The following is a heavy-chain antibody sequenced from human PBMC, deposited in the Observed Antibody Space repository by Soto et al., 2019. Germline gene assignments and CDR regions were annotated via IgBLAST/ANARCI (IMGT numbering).Heavy chain of an antibody. CDR2: IFASSTTI. CDR3: ARDKAWAFDY. CDR1: GFTFSSYS. D-gene: IGHD7-27*01. Sequence: GSLRLSCVASGFTFSSYSMVWVRQAPGKGLEWVSYIFASSTTIYYADSVKGRFTVSRDNAQNSLFLLMNSLRAEDTAVYYCARDKAWAFDYWGQGTLVTVSS. J-gene: IGHJ4*02. V-gene: IGHV3-48*04.